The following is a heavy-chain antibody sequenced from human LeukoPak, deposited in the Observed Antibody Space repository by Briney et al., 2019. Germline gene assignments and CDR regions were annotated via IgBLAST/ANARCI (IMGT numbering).Heavy chain of an antibody. V-gene: IGHV1-8*03. D-gene: IGHD3-3*01. J-gene: IGHJ6*03. CDR2: MNPNSGNT. CDR1: GYTFTSYD. CDR3: ARADFWSGYPYSYYMDV. Sequence: ASVKVSCKASGYTFTSYDINWVRQATGQGLEWMGWMNPNSGNTGYAQKFQGRVTITRNTSLNTAYMELSSLRSEDTAVYYCARADFWSGYPYSYYMDVWGKGTTVTVSS.